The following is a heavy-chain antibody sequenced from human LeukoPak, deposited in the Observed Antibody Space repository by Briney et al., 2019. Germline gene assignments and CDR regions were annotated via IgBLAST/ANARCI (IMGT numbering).Heavy chain of an antibody. Sequence: GGSLRLSCAASGFTFSSYWMRWVRQAPGKGLEWVANIKQDGSEKYYVDSVKGRFTISRDNAKNSLYLQMNSLRAEDTAVYYCAAERWLQLGDAFDIWGQGTMVTVSS. CDR3: AAERWLQLGDAFDI. CDR1: GFTFSSYW. CDR2: IKQDGSEK. J-gene: IGHJ3*02. D-gene: IGHD5-24*01. V-gene: IGHV3-7*01.